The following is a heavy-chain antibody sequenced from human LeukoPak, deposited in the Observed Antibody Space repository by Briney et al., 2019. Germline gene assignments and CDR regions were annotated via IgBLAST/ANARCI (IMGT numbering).Heavy chain of an antibody. CDR1: GGSISSYY. CDR2: IYYSGST. Sequence: SETLFLTCTVSGGSISSYYWSWIRQPPGKGLEWIGYIYYSGSTNYNPSLKSRVTISVDTSKNQFSLKLSSVTAADTAVYYCARARASYDSKAFDPWGQGTLVTVSS. J-gene: IGHJ5*02. CDR3: ARARASYDSKAFDP. V-gene: IGHV4-59*01. D-gene: IGHD3-22*01.